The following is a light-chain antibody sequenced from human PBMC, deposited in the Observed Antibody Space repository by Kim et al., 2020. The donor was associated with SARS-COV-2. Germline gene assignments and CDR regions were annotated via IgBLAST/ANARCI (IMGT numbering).Light chain of an antibody. CDR1: SSDVGGYNY. CDR3: CSYTGTDPSKV. J-gene: IGLJ1*01. V-gene: IGLV2-11*01. CDR2: AVS. Sequence: QSALTQPRSVSGSPGQSVTISCTGTSSDVGGYNYVSWYHLHPGKAPKLMIYAVSKRPSGVPDRFSGSKSGNTASLSISGLQAEDEADYYCCSYTGTDPSKVFGTGTKVTVL.